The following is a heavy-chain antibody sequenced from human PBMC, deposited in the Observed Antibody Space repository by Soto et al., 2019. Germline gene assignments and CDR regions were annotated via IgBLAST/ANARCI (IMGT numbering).Heavy chain of an antibody. D-gene: IGHD4-17*01. CDR1: GFTFSTYW. CDR2: IKRDETAR. CDR3: ARDLSPGGGGYYLDAFDV. V-gene: IGHV3-7*05. Sequence: EVQLVESGGGLVQPGGSLRLSCVASGFTFSTYWMTWVRQAPGKGLEWVANIKRDETARSYGDSVRGRFTVSRDNAKNSLYLQMTNLRAEDTALYYCARDLSPGGGGYYLDAFDVWGHGTMVTVSS. J-gene: IGHJ3*01.